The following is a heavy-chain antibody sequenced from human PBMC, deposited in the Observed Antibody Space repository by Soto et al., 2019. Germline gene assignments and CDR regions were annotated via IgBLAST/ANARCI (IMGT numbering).Heavy chain of an antibody. Sequence: EVQLLESGGGLVQPGGSLRLSCAASGFSISTYGMSWVRQAPGKGLEWVSTISSSGSSTYYADSVKGRFTISRDTSENTLYLQMNSLRDEDTAVYYCAKGSRGADSNPDYWGQGTLVTVSS. D-gene: IGHD4-4*01. J-gene: IGHJ4*02. CDR3: AKGSRGADSNPDY. CDR1: GFSISTYG. CDR2: ISSSGSST. V-gene: IGHV3-23*01.